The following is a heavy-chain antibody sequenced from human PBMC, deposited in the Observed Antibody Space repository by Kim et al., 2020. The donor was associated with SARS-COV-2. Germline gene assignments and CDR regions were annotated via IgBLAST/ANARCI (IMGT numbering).Heavy chain of an antibody. J-gene: IGHJ6*02. D-gene: IGHD2-15*01. V-gene: IGHV3-30*07. CDR3: ARSLRGVVAATHYYYGMDV. Sequence: GRFTISRDNSTHTLYLKMNSLRAEDTAVYYCARSLRGVVAATHYYYGMDVWGQGTTVTVSS.